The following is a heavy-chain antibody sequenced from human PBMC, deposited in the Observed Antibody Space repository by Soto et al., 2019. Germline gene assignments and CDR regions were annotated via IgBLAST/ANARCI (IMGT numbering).Heavy chain of an antibody. CDR1: GYTFTGYY. D-gene: IGHD4-17*01. J-gene: IGHJ3*02. V-gene: IGHV1-2*04. Sequence: GASVKVSCKASGYTFTGYYMHWVRQAPGQGLEWMGWINPNSGGTNYAQKFQGWVTMTRDTSISTAYMELSRLRSDDTAVYYCARDRGTTVDGWDAFDIWGQGTMVTVSS. CDR2: INPNSGGT. CDR3: ARDRGTTVDGWDAFDI.